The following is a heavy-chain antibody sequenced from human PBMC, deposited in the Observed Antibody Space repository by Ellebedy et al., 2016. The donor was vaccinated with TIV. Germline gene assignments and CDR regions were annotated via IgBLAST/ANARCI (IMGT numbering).Heavy chain of an antibody. V-gene: IGHV1-2*02. Sequence: AASVTVSCKASGYTFTGYYMHWVRQAPGQGLEWMGWINPNTDDTNYAQNFQGRVTMTRDTSISTAYMELTRLRSDDTAVFYCARGNCSSTSCSYYYYGMDVWGQGTTVTVSS. CDR2: INPNTDDT. D-gene: IGHD2-2*01. J-gene: IGHJ6*02. CDR3: ARGNCSSTSCSYYYYGMDV. CDR1: GYTFTGYY.